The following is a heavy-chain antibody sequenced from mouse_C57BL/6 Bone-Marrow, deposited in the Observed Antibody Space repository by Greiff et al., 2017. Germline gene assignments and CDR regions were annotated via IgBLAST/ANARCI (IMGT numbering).Heavy chain of an antibody. V-gene: IGHV14-3*01. Sequence: VQLKESVAELVRPGASVKLSCTASGFNIKNTYMPWVKQRPEQGLEWIGRIDPANGNTKYAPKFQGKATITADTSSNTAYLQLSSLTSEDTAIYYCARGDGYYDYYAMDYWGQGTSVTVSS. J-gene: IGHJ4*01. D-gene: IGHD2-3*01. CDR3: ARGDGYYDYYAMDY. CDR2: IDPANGNT. CDR1: GFNIKNTY.